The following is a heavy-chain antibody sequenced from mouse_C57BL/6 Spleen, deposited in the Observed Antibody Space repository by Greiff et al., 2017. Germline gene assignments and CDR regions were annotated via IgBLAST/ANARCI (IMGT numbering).Heavy chain of an antibody. CDR3: AICYYVSSYRGYLDY. V-gene: IGHV1-9*01. Sequence: QVQLKESGAELMKPGDTVKLSCKATGYTLTGYWIEWVKQRPGYGLEWIGEFLPGSGSTNYNEKVKGKATCTADTSSNTAYMKLSSLTTEDYAIYYCAICYYVSSYRGYLDYWGQGTTLTVSS. CDR2: FLPGSGST. J-gene: IGHJ2*01. CDR1: GYTLTGYW. D-gene: IGHD1-1*01.